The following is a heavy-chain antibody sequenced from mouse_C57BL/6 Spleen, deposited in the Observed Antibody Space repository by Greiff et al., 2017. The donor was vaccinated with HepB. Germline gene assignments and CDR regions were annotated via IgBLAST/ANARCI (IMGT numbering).Heavy chain of an antibody. V-gene: IGHV1-54*01. CDR3: ARITTAVEGDY. Sequence: QVQLQQSGAELVRPGTSVKVSCKASGYAFTNYLIEWVKQRPGQGLEWIGVINPGSGGTNYNEKFKGKATLTADKSSSTAYMQLSSLTSEDSAVYFCARITTAVEGDYWGQGTTLTVSS. CDR2: INPGSGGT. CDR1: GYAFTNYL. D-gene: IGHD1-1*01. J-gene: IGHJ2*01.